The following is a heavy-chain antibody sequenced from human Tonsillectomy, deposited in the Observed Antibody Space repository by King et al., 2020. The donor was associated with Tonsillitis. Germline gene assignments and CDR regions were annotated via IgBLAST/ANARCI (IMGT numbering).Heavy chain of an antibody. V-gene: IGHV4-30-2*01. Sequence: LQLQESGSGLVKPSQTLSLTCAVSGGSISSGGYSWSWIRQPPGKGLEWSGYIYHSGSTYYNPSLKSRVTISVDRSKNQFSLKLSSVTAADTAVYYCARGRPVLRYFDWLPPPDYWGQGTLVTVSS. CDR2: IYHSGST. CDR1: GGSISSGGYS. CDR3: ARGRPVLRYFDWLPPPDY. D-gene: IGHD3-9*01. J-gene: IGHJ4*02.